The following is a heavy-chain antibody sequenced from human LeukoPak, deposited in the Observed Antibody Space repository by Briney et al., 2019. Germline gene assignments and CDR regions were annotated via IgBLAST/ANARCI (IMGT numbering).Heavy chain of an antibody. J-gene: IGHJ6*03. CDR2: IIPIFGTA. Sequence: SVKVSCKASGGTFSSYAISWVRQAPGQGLEWTGGIIPIFGTANYAQKFQGRVTITADESTSTAYMELSSLRSEDTAVYYCALTGDSVYYYYYMDVWGKGTTVTVSS. V-gene: IGHV1-69*13. CDR3: ALTGDSVYYYYYMDV. D-gene: IGHD7-27*01. CDR1: GGTFSSYA.